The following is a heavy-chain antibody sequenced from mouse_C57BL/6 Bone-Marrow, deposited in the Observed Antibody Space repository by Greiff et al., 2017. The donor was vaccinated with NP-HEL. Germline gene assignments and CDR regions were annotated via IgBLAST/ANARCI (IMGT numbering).Heavy chain of an antibody. D-gene: IGHD1-1*01. J-gene: IGHJ1*03. CDR2: ISYDGSN. Sequence: EVKLMESGPGLVKPSQSLSLTCSVTGYSITSGYYWNWIRQFPGNKLEWMGYISYDGSNNYNPSLKNRISITRDTSKNQFFLKLNSVTTEDTATYYCARARTVVARYWYFDVWGTGTTVTVSS. CDR3: ARARTVVARYWYFDV. V-gene: IGHV3-6*01. CDR1: GYSITSGYY.